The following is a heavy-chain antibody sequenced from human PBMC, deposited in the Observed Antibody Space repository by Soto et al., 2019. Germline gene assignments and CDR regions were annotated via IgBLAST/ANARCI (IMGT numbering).Heavy chain of an antibody. V-gene: IGHV3-23*01. D-gene: IGHD4-4*01. Sequence: GRSLRLSCVASGFTFSTHAMSWVRHAPGKGLEWVSTVSGSGGNIYNAESVKRRLTISRDDSKNTLYVQMNILSVEGAAVYYYARDPAWTVGPLAMDVWGQGTMVTVSS. CDR1: GFTFSTHA. J-gene: IGHJ6*02. CDR3: ARDPAWTVGPLAMDV. CDR2: VSGSGGNI.